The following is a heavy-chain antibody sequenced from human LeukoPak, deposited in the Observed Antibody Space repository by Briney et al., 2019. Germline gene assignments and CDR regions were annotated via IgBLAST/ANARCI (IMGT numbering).Heavy chain of an antibody. CDR2: IKPDGTLI. CDR3: AKWELYSGFYYIDY. J-gene: IGHJ4*02. D-gene: IGHD1-26*01. CDR1: GFTFSSYW. V-gene: IGHV3-7*01. Sequence: GGSLRLSCAVAGFTFSSYWMTWVRQGAGKGLGWVAMIKPDGTLISIVTYVKGRFTISRDNATNSLYLQMASLRAEDTAVYYCAKWELYSGFYYIDYWGQGTLATVSS.